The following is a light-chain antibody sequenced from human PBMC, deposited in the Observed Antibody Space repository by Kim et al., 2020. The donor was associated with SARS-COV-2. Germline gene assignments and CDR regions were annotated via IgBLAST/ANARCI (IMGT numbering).Light chain of an antibody. CDR2: EGD. V-gene: IGLV2-23*03. CDR3: CSFAGSIIFAV. CDR1: SSDIGTYNL. J-gene: IGLJ2*01. Sequence: PSIPISCTGASSDIGTYNLVSWYQHHPGSAPKLIIYEGDKRPSGISHRFSASKSGNTASLTINGLQAEDEADYYCCSFAGSIIFAVFGGGTKLTVL.